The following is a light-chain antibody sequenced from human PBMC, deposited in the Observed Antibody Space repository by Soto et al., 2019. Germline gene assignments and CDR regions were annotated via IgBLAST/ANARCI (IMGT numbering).Light chain of an antibody. CDR2: EGS. V-gene: IGLV2-23*01. CDR1: SSDVGSYNL. Sequence: QSVLTQPASVSGSPGQSITISCTGTSSDVGSYNLVSWYQHHPGKAPKLMIFEGSKRPSGVSNRFSGSKSGNTASLTISGLQAEDEADYYCCSYAGGSTAVFGGGTQLTVL. CDR3: CSYAGGSTAV. J-gene: IGLJ7*01.